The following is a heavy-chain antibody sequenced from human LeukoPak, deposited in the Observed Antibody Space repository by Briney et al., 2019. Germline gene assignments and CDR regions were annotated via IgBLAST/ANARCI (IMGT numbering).Heavy chain of an antibody. CDR2: IIPIFGTA. CDR1: GGTFSSYA. Sequence: SVKVSCKASGGTFSSYAISWVRQTPGQGLEWMGGIIPIFGTANYAQKFQGRVTITTDESTSTAYMELSSLRSEDTAVYYCARRKQSYYYDSSGYYYVLDYWGQGTLVTVSS. J-gene: IGHJ4*02. CDR3: ARRKQSYYYDSSGYYYVLDY. V-gene: IGHV1-69*05. D-gene: IGHD3-22*01.